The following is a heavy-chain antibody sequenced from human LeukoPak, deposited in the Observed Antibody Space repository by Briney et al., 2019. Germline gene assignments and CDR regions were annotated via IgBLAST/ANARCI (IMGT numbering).Heavy chain of an antibody. CDR2: INPNSGGT. V-gene: IGHV1-2*02. CDR3: ARDTGYYDFWSGYYTAGGPFDY. J-gene: IGHJ4*02. Sequence: ASVKVSCKASGYTFTGYYMHWVRQAPGQGLEWMGWINPNSGGTNYAQKFQGRVTMTRDTSISTAYMELSRLRSDDTAVYYCARDTGYYDFWSGYYTAGGPFDYWGQGTLVTVSS. D-gene: IGHD3-3*01. CDR1: GYTFTGYY.